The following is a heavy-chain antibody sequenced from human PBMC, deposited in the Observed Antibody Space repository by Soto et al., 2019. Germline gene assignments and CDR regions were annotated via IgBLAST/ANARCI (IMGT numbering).Heavy chain of an antibody. CDR3: ARGGQDFWSGPFDY. J-gene: IGHJ4*02. Sequence: SXTLSLTFTVSCGSIINYFCNWIRQPAGKGLEWIGRIDNSGSTNYNPSLKSRITMSADTSRNQFSLKLNSVTAADTAVYYCARGGQDFWSGPFDYWGQGALVTVSS. D-gene: IGHD3-3*01. CDR1: CGSIINYF. V-gene: IGHV4-4*07. CDR2: IDNSGST.